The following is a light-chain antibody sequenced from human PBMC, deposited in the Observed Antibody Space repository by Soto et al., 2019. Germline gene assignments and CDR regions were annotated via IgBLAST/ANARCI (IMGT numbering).Light chain of an antibody. J-gene: IGKJ4*01. Sequence: ETVLTQSPATLSLSPGERATLSCRASQSVRRFFAWYQQKPGQAPRLLIYGVSNRATGVPARFSGSGSGTDFTLSISSLEPEDSAVYYCQQRFTWPLTFGGGTKVEIK. CDR1: QSVRRF. CDR2: GVS. V-gene: IGKV3-11*01. CDR3: QQRFTWPLT.